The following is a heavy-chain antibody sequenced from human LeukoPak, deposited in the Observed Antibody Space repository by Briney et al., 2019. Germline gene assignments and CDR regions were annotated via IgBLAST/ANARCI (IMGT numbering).Heavy chain of an antibody. V-gene: IGHV3-7*01. D-gene: IGHD4/OR15-4a*01. CDR3: ARRKEVQTTFDC. CDR1: GFRFSNYW. CDR2: IKEDGSET. Sequence: GGSLRLFCAASGFRFSNYWMSWVRQAPGKGLEWVANIKEDGSETYYVDSVKGRFTISRDNAKNSLHLQMNSLRSKDTAVYYCARRKEVQTTFDCWGQGTLVTVSS. J-gene: IGHJ4*02.